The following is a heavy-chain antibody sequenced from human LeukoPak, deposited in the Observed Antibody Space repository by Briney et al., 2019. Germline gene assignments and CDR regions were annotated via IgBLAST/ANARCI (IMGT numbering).Heavy chain of an antibody. V-gene: IGHV1-46*03. J-gene: IGHJ4*02. Sequence: ASVKVSCRASGYTFTSYYMHWVRQAPGQGLEWMGIINPSGGSTSYAQKFQGRVTMTRDTSTSTVYMELSSLRSEDTAVYYCARATMIVVAPDYWGQGTLVTVSS. D-gene: IGHD3-22*01. CDR3: ARATMIVVAPDY. CDR1: GYTFTSYY. CDR2: INPSGGST.